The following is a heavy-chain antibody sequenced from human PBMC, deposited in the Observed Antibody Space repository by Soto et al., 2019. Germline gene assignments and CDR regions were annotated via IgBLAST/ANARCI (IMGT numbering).Heavy chain of an antibody. CDR3: ATGYIKYYYDSSGYYYGY. Sequence: ASVKVSCKVSGYTLTELSMHWVRQAPGKGLEWMGGFDPEDGETIYAQKFQGRVTMTEDTSTDTAYMELSSLRSEDTAVYYCATGYIKYYYDSSGYYYGYWGQGTLVTVSS. CDR2: FDPEDGET. J-gene: IGHJ4*02. V-gene: IGHV1-24*01. D-gene: IGHD3-22*01. CDR1: GYTLTELS.